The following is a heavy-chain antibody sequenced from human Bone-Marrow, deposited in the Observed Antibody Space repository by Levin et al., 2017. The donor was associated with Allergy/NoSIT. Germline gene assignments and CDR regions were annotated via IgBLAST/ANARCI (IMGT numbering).Heavy chain of an antibody. CDR1: GYTFTSYY. V-gene: IGHV1-46*01. J-gene: IGHJ6*02. CDR3: ACPEYYCHSGGYHGVVSGMDV. CDR2: VDPDGQNT. D-gene: IGHD3-22*01. Sequence: ASVKVSCQASGYTFTSYYAYWVRQAPGQGLEWMGVVDPDGQNTKYAEKFQGRVTMTRDTSTSTTYLELSSLTSEDTAVYYCACPEYYCHSGGYHGVVSGMDVWGQGTTITVSS.